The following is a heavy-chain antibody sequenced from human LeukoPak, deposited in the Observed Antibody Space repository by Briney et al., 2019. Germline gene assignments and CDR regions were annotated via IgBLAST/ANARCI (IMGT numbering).Heavy chain of an antibody. Sequence: GGSLRLSCAASGFALSSHWMTWVRQAPGKGLEWVSSISSSSSYIYYADSVKGRFTISRDNAKNSLYLQMNSLRAEDTAVYYCARSRGSPNSGEDAFDIWGQGTVVTVSS. V-gene: IGHV3-21*01. D-gene: IGHD2-15*01. J-gene: IGHJ3*02. CDR2: ISSSSSYI. CDR1: GFALSSHW. CDR3: ARSRGSPNSGEDAFDI.